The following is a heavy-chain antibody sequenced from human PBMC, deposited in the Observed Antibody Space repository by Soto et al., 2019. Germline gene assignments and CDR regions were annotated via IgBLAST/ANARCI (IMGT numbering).Heavy chain of an antibody. CDR1: GFTFSSYW. J-gene: IGHJ4*02. D-gene: IGHD5-18*01. V-gene: IGHV3-7*04. Sequence: EVPLVESGGGLVQPGGSLRLSCAASGFTFSSYWMSWVRQAPGKRLEWVANIKQDGSEKYYVDSVKGRFTISRDNAKNSLYLQMNSLRAEDTAVYYCAREGRGYSYGPTFDYWGQGTLVTVSS. CDR3: AREGRGYSYGPTFDY. CDR2: IKQDGSEK.